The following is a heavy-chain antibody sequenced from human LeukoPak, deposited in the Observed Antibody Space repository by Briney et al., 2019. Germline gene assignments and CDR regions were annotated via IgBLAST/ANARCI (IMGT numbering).Heavy chain of an antibody. Sequence: SVKVSCKASGGTFSSYAISWVRQAPGQGLEWMGGIIPIFGTANYAQKFQGRVTITADESTSTAYMELSSLRSEDTAVYYCGGCPYYYYFGMDVWGQGTTVTVSS. CDR3: GGCPYYYYFGMDV. CDR2: IIPIFGTA. D-gene: IGHD4/OR15-4a*01. J-gene: IGHJ6*02. V-gene: IGHV1-69*01. CDR1: GGTFSSYA.